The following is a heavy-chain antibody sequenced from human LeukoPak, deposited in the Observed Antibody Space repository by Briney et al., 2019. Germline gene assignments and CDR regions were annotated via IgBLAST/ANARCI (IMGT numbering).Heavy chain of an antibody. Sequence: SVKVSCKASGGTFSSYAISWVRQAPGQGLEWMGGIIPISGTANYAQKFQGRVTITADKSTSTAYMELSSLRSEDTAVYYCARAYYDSSGYYFWGQGTLVTVSS. CDR1: GGTFSSYA. D-gene: IGHD3-22*01. J-gene: IGHJ4*02. CDR2: IIPISGTA. CDR3: ARAYYDSSGYYF. V-gene: IGHV1-69*06.